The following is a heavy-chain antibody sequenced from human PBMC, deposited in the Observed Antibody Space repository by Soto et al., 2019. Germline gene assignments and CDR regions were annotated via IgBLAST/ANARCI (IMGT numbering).Heavy chain of an antibody. J-gene: IGHJ4*02. D-gene: IGHD3-16*02. V-gene: IGHV4-34*01. CDR3: ARGYDYVWGSYRCDY. CDR2: INHSGST. CDR1: GGSFSGYY. Sequence: PSETLSLTCAVYGGSFSGYYWSWIRQPPGKGLEWIGEINHSGSTNYNPSLKSRVTISVDTSKNQFSLKLSSVTAADTAVYYCARGYDYVWGSYRCDYWGQGTLVTVSP.